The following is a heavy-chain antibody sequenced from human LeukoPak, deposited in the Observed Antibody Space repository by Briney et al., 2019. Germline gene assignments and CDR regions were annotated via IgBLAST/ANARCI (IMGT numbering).Heavy chain of an antibody. Sequence: PGGSLRLSCAASGFPVSSDYMSWFRQAPGKGLEWVSVIYSGGSTYYADSVKGRFTISRHNSKNTLYLQMNSLRAEDTAVYYCARWGYCSGGSCRYGMDVWGQGTTVTVSS. CDR2: IYSGGST. V-gene: IGHV3-53*04. CDR1: GFPVSSDY. CDR3: ARWGYCSGGSCRYGMDV. J-gene: IGHJ6*02. D-gene: IGHD2-15*01.